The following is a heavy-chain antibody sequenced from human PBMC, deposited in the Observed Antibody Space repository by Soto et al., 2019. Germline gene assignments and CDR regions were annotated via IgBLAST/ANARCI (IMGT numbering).Heavy chain of an antibody. CDR3: ASITTVGYYFDY. CDR1: GFTFSSYW. J-gene: IGHJ4*02. Sequence: SLRLSCAASGFTFSSYWMSWVRQAPGKGLEWVANIKQDGSEKYYVDSVKGRFTISRDNAKNSLYLQMNSLRAEDTAVYYCASITTVGYYFDYWGQGTLVTVSS. CDR2: IKQDGSEK. V-gene: IGHV3-7*01. D-gene: IGHD1-20*01.